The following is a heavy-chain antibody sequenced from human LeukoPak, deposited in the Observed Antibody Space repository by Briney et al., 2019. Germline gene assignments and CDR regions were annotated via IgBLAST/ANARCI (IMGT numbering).Heavy chain of an antibody. D-gene: IGHD3-22*01. Sequence: PSETLSLTCTVSGSMYNYYWSWIRQPPGKGLEWIGYIYYSGSTNYNPSPKSRVTISVDTSKNQFSLKLSSVTAADTAVYYCARRGYYYDSSATIDIWGQGTMVTVSS. CDR3: ARRGYYYDSSATIDI. V-gene: IGHV4-59*08. CDR2: IYYSGST. CDR1: GSMYNYY. J-gene: IGHJ3*02.